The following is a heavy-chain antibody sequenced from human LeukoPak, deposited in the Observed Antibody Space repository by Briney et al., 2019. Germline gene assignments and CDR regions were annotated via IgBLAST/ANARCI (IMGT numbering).Heavy chain of an antibody. D-gene: IGHD7-27*01. J-gene: IGHJ4*02. V-gene: IGHV3-66*01. CDR2: IYSGGTT. CDR3: ARGVGIIDY. CDR1: GFTVSGNY. Sequence: GGSLTLSCAASGFTVSGNYMSWVRQAPGQGLEWVSVIYSGGTTYYGDSVRGRFTISRDNSKNTLYLQMNSLRAEDTAVYYCARGVGIIDYWGQGSLASVSS.